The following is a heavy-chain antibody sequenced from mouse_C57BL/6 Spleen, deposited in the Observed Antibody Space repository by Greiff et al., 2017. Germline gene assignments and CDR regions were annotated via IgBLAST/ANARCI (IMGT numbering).Heavy chain of an antibody. D-gene: IGHD1-1*01. CDR1: GYTFTSYG. Sequence: ESGAELARPGASVKLSCKASGYTFTSYGISWVKQRTGQGLEWIGEIYPRSGNTYYNEKFKGKATLTADKSSSTAYMELRSLTSEDSAVYFCARDGTLGGSSSLDVWGTGTTVTVSS. J-gene: IGHJ1*03. V-gene: IGHV1-81*01. CDR3: ARDGTLGGSSSLDV. CDR2: IYPRSGNT.